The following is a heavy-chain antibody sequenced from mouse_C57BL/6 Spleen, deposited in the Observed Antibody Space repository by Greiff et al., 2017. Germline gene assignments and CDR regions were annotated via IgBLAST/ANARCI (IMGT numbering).Heavy chain of an antibody. Sequence: QVQLQQSGAELVRPGASVKLSCKASGYTFTDYYINWVKQRPGQGLEWIARIYPGSGNTYYNEKFKGKATLTAEKSSSTAYMQLSSLTSEDSAVYFCARSGYSNPYFDYWGQGTTLTVSS. CDR3: ARSGYSNPYFDY. CDR2: IYPGSGNT. J-gene: IGHJ2*01. CDR1: GYTFTDYY. D-gene: IGHD2-5*01. V-gene: IGHV1-76*01.